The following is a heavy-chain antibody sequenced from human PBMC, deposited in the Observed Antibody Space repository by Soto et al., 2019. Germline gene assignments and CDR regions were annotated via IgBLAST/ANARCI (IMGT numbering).Heavy chain of an antibody. V-gene: IGHV1-69*13. D-gene: IGHD6-6*01. CDR1: GGTFSSYA. CDR2: TIPIFGTA. CDR3: ARVESSSPLYYYYYGMDV. Sequence: SVKVSCKASGGTFSSYAISWVRQAPGQGLEWMGGTIPIFGTANYAQKFQGRVTITADESTSTAYMELSSLRSEDTAVYYCARVESSSPLYYYYYGMDVWGQGTTVTVSS. J-gene: IGHJ6*02.